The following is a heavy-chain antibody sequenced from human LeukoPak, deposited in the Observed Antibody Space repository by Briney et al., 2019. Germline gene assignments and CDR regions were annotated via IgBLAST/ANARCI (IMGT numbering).Heavy chain of an antibody. J-gene: IGHJ4*02. CDR2: IYYSGNT. Sequence: SETLSLTCTVSGGSIISSSYYWGWIRQPPGKGLEWIGSIYYSGNTDYNPSLKSRVTISVETSKNQFSLKLSSVTAADMAVYYCARVLGGSGSYSYFDYWGQGTLVTVSS. CDR3: ARVLGGSGSYSYFDY. CDR1: GGSIISSSYY. V-gene: IGHV4-39*07. D-gene: IGHD3-10*01.